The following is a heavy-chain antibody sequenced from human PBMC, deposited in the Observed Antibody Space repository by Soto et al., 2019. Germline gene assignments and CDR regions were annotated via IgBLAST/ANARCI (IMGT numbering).Heavy chain of an antibody. Sequence: SVKVSCKASGGTFSSYAISWVRQAPGQGLEWMGGIIPIFGTANYAQKFQGRVTITADESTSTAYMELSSLRSEDTAVYYCVRSPGCSSTSCSAGYYYYGMDVWGQGTTVTVSS. V-gene: IGHV1-69*13. CDR1: GGTFSSYA. CDR2: IIPIFGTA. D-gene: IGHD2-2*01. CDR3: VRSPGCSSTSCSAGYYYYGMDV. J-gene: IGHJ6*02.